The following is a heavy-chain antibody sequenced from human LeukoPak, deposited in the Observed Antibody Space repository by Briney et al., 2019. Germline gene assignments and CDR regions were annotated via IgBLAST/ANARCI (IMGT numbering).Heavy chain of an antibody. CDR2: INYSGST. J-gene: IGHJ4*02. Sequence: SETLSLTCTVSGDSISNYHWSWIRQPPGKGLEWIGYINYSGSTNYNPSLKSRVTISIDTSKNQFSLKLTSVTAADTAVYYCAREAPSTVNSFDYWGQGTLVTVSS. V-gene: IGHV4-59*01. CDR3: AREAPSTVNSFDY. CDR1: GDSISNYH. D-gene: IGHD4-17*01.